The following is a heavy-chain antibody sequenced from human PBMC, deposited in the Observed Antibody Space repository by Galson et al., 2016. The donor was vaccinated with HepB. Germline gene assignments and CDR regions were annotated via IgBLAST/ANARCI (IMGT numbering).Heavy chain of an antibody. CDR2: ISYDGSDK. CDR1: GFSLSNHA. V-gene: IGHV3-30*04. CDR3: QGLAGRPCDDFDM. J-gene: IGHJ3*02. Sequence: SLRLSCAASGFSLSNHAMDWVRQAPGKGLEWVAVISYDGSDKYYADSVKGRFTISRDNSKNTLYLQMNSLRAEDTAVYFCQGLAGRPCDDFDMWGQGTMVIVSA.